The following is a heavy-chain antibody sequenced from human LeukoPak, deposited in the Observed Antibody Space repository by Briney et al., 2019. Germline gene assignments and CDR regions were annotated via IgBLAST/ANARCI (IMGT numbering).Heavy chain of an antibody. Sequence: GESLKISCKSSGYSFTSDWISCVRQMPGKGLEWMGRIDPSDSYTNYSPSFQGHVTISADKSISTAYLQWSSLKASDTAVYYCARGGMAPGATYYYYGMDVWGQGTTVTVSS. V-gene: IGHV5-10-1*01. D-gene: IGHD1-26*01. CDR1: GYSFTSDW. CDR3: ARGGMAPGATYYYYGMDV. J-gene: IGHJ6*02. CDR2: IDPSDSYT.